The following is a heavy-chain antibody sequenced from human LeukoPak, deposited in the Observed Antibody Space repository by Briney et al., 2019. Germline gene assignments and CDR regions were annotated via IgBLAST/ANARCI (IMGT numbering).Heavy chain of an antibody. Sequence: GASVKVSCKVSGDTLTELSMHWVRQAPGKGLEWVGGFDPEDGETIYAQKFQGRVTMTEDTSTDTAYMELSSLRSEDTAVYYCATDVPPGRGMDVWGKGTTVTVSS. D-gene: IGHD3-10*01. V-gene: IGHV1-24*01. CDR3: ATDVPPGRGMDV. CDR2: FDPEDGET. CDR1: GDTLTELS. J-gene: IGHJ6*03.